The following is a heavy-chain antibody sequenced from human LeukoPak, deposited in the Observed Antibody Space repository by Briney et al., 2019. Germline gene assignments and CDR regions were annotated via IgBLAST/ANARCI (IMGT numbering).Heavy chain of an antibody. Sequence: ASVTVSCKASGYTFTGYYMHWVRQAPGQGLEWMGWINPNSGGTNYAQKFQGWVTMTRDTSISTAYMELSRLRSDDTAVYYCARSPLYDILTGYYYSSYGMDVWGQGTTVTVSS. CDR2: INPNSGGT. V-gene: IGHV1-2*04. D-gene: IGHD3-9*01. CDR3: ARSPLYDILTGYYYSSYGMDV. J-gene: IGHJ6*02. CDR1: GYTFTGYY.